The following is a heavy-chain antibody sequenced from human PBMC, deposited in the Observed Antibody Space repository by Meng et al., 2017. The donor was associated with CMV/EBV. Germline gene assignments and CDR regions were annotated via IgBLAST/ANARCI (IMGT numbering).Heavy chain of an antibody. Sequence: GESLKISCAASGFTLSSYWMSWVRQAPGKGLEWVANIKQDGSEKYYVDSVKGRFTISRDNAKNSLYLQMNSLRAEDTAVYYCARDDCSGGSCSYGMDVWGQGTTVTVSS. CDR1: GFTLSSYW. J-gene: IGHJ6*02. CDR2: IKQDGSEK. V-gene: IGHV3-7*01. CDR3: ARDDCSGGSCSYGMDV. D-gene: IGHD2-15*01.